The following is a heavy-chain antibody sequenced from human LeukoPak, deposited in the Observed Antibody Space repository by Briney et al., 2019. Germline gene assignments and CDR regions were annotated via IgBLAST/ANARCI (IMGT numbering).Heavy chain of an antibody. J-gene: IGHJ4*02. Sequence: PGGSLRLSCAASGFTFSSYWMSWVRQAPGKGLEWVANIKQDGSEKYYVDSVKGRFTISRDNAKNSLYLQMNSLRAEDTAVYYCARVAYYYDSSGYSTFYFDYWGQGTLVTVSS. CDR1: GFTFSSYW. CDR2: IKQDGSEK. D-gene: IGHD3-22*01. V-gene: IGHV3-7*01. CDR3: ARVAYYYDSSGYSTFYFDY.